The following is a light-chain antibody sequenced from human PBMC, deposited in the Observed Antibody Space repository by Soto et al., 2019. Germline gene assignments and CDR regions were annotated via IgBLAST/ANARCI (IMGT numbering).Light chain of an antibody. J-gene: IGLJ1*01. V-gene: IGLV2-23*01. CDR2: EGN. Sequence: QSVLTQPASVSGSPGQSITISCTGSVSGVGNFGPVSWYQQHPGQVPKLIIYEGNRRPSGVSSRFSGSKSGNTASLTISGLQAEDEADYYCCSYVGARTYVFGTGTKVTAL. CDR3: CSYVGARTYV. CDR1: VSGVGNFGP.